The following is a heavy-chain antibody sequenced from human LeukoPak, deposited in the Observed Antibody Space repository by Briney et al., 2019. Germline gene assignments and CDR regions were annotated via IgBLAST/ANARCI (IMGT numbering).Heavy chain of an antibody. V-gene: IGHV4-34*01. CDR1: GGSFSGYY. Sequence: SETLSLTCAVYGGSFSGYYWGWIRQPPGKGLEWIGSIYYSGSTYYNPSLKSRVTISVDTSKNQFSLKLSSVTAADTAVYYCARGGYYDSSGYVFDYWGQGTLVTVSS. J-gene: IGHJ4*02. D-gene: IGHD3-22*01. CDR3: ARGGYYDSSGYVFDY. CDR2: IYYSGST.